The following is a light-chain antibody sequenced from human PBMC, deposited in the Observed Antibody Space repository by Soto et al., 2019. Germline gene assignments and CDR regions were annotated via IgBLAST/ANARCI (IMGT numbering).Light chain of an antibody. CDR2: DVS. V-gene: IGLV2-14*01. CDR3: SSYTSSSSYV. J-gene: IGLJ1*01. CDR1: SSDVGGYNS. Sequence: QSGLTQPASVSGSPGQSITISCTGTSSDVGGYNSVSWYQQHPGKAPKLMIYDVSNRPSGVSNRFSGSKSGNTASLTISGLQAEDEADYYCSSYTSSSSYVFGPGTKLTVL.